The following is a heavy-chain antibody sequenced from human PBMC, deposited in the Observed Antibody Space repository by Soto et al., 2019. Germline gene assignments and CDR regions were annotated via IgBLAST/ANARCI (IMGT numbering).Heavy chain of an antibody. Sequence: QVQLVESGGGVVQPGRSLKLSCIGSGFAFGSHGMHWVRQVSGKGLEWVAVISHDGQNQYYRDSVKGRFTISRDNSKNSLYLEVNSLRVEDTAVYHCARERADIVVAPVATSGMDVWGQGTVVTVSS. J-gene: IGHJ6*02. CDR2: ISHDGQNQ. V-gene: IGHV3-30*03. CDR1: GFAFGSHG. D-gene: IGHD2-21*01. CDR3: ARERADIVVAPVATSGMDV.